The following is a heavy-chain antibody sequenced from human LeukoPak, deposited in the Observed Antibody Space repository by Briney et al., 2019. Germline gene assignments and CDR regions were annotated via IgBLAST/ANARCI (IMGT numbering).Heavy chain of an antibody. D-gene: IGHD3-10*01. J-gene: IGHJ6*02. CDR2: FDPEDGET. CDR3: ATSYGSGGYLHYYYYGMDV. V-gene: IGHV1-24*01. CDR1: GYTLTELS. Sequence: ASVKVSCKVSGYTLTELSMHWVRQAPGKGLEWMGGFDPEDGETIYAQKFQGRVTMTEDTSTDTAYMELSSLRSEDTAVYYCATSYGSGGYLHYYYYGMDVWGQGTTVTVSS.